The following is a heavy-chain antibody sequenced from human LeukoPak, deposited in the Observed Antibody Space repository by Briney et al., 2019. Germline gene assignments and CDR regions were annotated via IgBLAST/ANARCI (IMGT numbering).Heavy chain of an antibody. Sequence: PTGGSLRLSCAASGFTVSSTYMSWVRQAPGKGLEWVSTISGNAGGTYYADSMRGRFTISRDNSKNTLYLQMNSLRAEDTAVFYCAKAPLGSYNSWTGFYPGFDSWGQGTLVAVSS. V-gene: IGHV3-53*01. CDR2: ISGNAGGT. CDR1: GFTVSSTY. J-gene: IGHJ4*02. CDR3: AKAPLGSYNSWTGFYPGFDS. D-gene: IGHD3/OR15-3a*01.